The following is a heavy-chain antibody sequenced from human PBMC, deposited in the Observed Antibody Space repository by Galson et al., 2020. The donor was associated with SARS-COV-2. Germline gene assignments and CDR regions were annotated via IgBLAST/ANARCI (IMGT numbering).Heavy chain of an antibody. CDR2: ISGSGGST. V-gene: IGHV3-23*01. Sequence: GGSLRLSCAASGFTFSRYAMSWVRQAPGKGLEWVSAISGSGGSTYYADSVKGRFTISRDNSKNTLYLQMNSLRAEDTAVYYCAKEAVVPAAMRGYIDYWGQGTLVTVSS. D-gene: IGHD2-2*01. CDR1: GFTFSRYA. CDR3: AKEAVVPAAMRGYIDY. J-gene: IGHJ4*02.